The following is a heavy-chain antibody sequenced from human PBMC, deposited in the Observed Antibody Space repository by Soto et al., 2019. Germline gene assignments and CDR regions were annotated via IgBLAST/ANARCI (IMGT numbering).Heavy chain of an antibody. CDR1: GYTFTSYY. V-gene: IGHV1-46*01. Sequence: ASVKVSCKASGYTFTSYYMHWVRQAPGQGLEWMGIINPSGGSTSYAQKFQGRVTMTRDTSTSTVYMELSSLRSEDTAVYYCAAEIGRNNWNDRAFDIWGQGTMVTVS. CDR3: AAEIGRNNWNDRAFDI. D-gene: IGHD1-20*01. J-gene: IGHJ3*02. CDR2: INPSGGST.